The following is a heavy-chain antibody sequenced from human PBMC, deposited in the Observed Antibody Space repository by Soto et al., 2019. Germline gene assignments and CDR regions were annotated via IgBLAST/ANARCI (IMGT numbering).Heavy chain of an antibody. D-gene: IGHD3-16*01. J-gene: IGHJ6*02. V-gene: IGHV1-69*13. CDR1: EGTFSSYA. CDR2: IIPIFGTA. Sequence: GASVKVSRKASEGTFSSYAISWVRQAPGQGLEWMGGIIPIFGTANYAQKFQGRVTITADESTSTAYMELSSLRSEDTAVYYCALGVGESLNYYYYGMDVWGQGTTVTVSS. CDR3: ALGVGESLNYYYYGMDV.